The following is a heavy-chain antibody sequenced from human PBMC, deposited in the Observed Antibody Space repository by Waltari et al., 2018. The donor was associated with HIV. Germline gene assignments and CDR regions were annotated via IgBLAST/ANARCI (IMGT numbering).Heavy chain of an antibody. Sequence: QVQLQESGPGLVKPSETLSLTCTVSGDSISSYYWSWIRQPPGKGLEWIGYIYYSGSTNYNPSLKSRVTISVDTSKNQFSLKLSSVTAADTAVYYCARAPVGDYADYWGQGTLVTVSS. CDR2: IYYSGST. CDR1: GDSISSYY. J-gene: IGHJ4*02. CDR3: ARAPVGDYADY. V-gene: IGHV4-59*01. D-gene: IGHD4-17*01.